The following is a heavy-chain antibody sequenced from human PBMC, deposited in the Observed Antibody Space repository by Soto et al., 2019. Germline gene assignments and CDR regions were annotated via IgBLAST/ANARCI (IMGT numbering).Heavy chain of an antibody. V-gene: IGHV3-30-3*01. CDR3: ARESAGIAAAIYYYYGMDV. CDR2: ISYDGSNK. D-gene: IGHD6-13*01. J-gene: IGHJ6*02. CDR1: GFTFSSYA. Sequence: QVQLVESGGGVVQPGRSLRLSCAASGFTFSSYAMHWVRQAPGKGLEWVAFISYDGSNKYYADSVKGRFTISRDNSKNTLYLQMNSLRAEDTAVYYCARESAGIAAAIYYYYGMDVWGQVTTVTVSS.